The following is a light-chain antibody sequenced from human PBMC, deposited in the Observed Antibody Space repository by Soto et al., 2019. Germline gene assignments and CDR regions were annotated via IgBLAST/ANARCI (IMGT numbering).Light chain of an antibody. CDR3: AAWDDSLNGLHV. V-gene: IGLV1-44*01. Sequence: QSVLTQAPAASGSPGQRVTISWSGGSSNIGSNTVNWYQQLPGTAPKLLIYSNNQRPSGVPDRFSGSKSGTSASLAIIGLQSEDEADYYCAAWDDSLNGLHVFGTGTKVTVL. CDR2: SNN. J-gene: IGLJ1*01. CDR1: SSNIGSNT.